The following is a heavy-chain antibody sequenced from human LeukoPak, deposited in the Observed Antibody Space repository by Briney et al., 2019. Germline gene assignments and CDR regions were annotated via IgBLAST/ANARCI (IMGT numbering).Heavy chain of an antibody. CDR2: ISSSGSTI. CDR1: GFTFSDYY. V-gene: IGHV3-11*01. CDR3: ARENPRSPDFDY. Sequence: PGGSLRLSCAASGFTFSDYYMGWIRQAPGKGLEWVSYISSSGSTIYYADSVKGRFTISRDNAKNSLYLQMNSLRAEDTAVYYCARENPRSPDFDYWGQGTLVTVSS. J-gene: IGHJ4*02.